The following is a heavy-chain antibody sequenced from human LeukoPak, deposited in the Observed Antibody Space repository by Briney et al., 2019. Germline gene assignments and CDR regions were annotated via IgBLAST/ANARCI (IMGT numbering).Heavy chain of an antibody. J-gene: IGHJ4*02. CDR1: GGSITSGDYH. CDR3: ARDLYGDHFDY. CDR2: ISSSGSTI. V-gene: IGHV3-11*01. Sequence: LSLTCTVSGGSITSGDYHWSWIRQAPGKGLEWVSYISSSGSTIYYADSVKGRFTISRDNAKNSLYLQMNSLRAEDTAVYYCARDLYGDHFDYWGQGTLVTVSS. D-gene: IGHD4-17*01.